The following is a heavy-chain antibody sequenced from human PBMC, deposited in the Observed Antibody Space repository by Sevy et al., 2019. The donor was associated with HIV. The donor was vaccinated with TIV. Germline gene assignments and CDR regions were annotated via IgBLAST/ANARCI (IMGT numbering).Heavy chain of an antibody. Sequence: GESLKISCAASGFTFSSCEMNWVRQAPRKGLEWVTYISNSGTTISYSDSVKGRFTISRDNARNSLYLQMNSLRAEDTAVYYCARDLPPSATTVAHFDCWGQGTLVTVSS. V-gene: IGHV3-48*03. J-gene: IGHJ4*02. D-gene: IGHD4-17*01. CDR2: ISNSGTTI. CDR1: GFTFSSCE. CDR3: ARDLPPSATTVAHFDC.